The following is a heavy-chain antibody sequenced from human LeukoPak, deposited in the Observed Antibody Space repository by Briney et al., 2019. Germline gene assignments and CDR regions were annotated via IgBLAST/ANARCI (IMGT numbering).Heavy chain of an antibody. D-gene: IGHD3-3*01. J-gene: IGHJ4*02. CDR3: ARDRAWNYFDY. V-gene: IGHV3-30*03. Sequence: GGSLRLSCVGSGFTFNNYAMSWVRQAPGKGLEWVAIISNDGSRKYYGHSVEGRFTISRDNSKNTLYLQMDSLRAEDTAVYYCARDRAWNYFDYWGQGTLVTVSS. CDR1: GFTFNNYA. CDR2: ISNDGSRK.